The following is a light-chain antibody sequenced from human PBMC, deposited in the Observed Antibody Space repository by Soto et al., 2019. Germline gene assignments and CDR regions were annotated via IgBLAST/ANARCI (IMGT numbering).Light chain of an antibody. CDR3: QSYDSRLSGWV. CDR2: GNN. CDR1: SSNIGAGYD. Sequence: QAVVTQPPSLSGAPGQRVTISCTGSSSNIGAGYDVHWYQQVPGTAPKLLIYGNNNRPLGVPDRFSGSKSGTSASLAITGLQAEDEADYYCQSYDSRLSGWVFGGGTKVTVL. V-gene: IGLV1-40*01. J-gene: IGLJ3*02.